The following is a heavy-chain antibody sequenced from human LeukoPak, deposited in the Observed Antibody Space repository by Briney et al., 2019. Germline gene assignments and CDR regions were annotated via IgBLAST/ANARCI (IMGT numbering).Heavy chain of an antibody. V-gene: IGHV1-2*02. Sequence: GASVKVSCKASGYTFTGYYMHWVRQAPGQGLEWMGWINPNSGGTNYAQKFQGRVTMTRDTSISTAYMELSRLRSDDTAVYYCARGGGRSSTVTYFDYWGQGTLVTVSS. D-gene: IGHD4-17*01. J-gene: IGHJ4*02. CDR3: ARGGGRSSTVTYFDY. CDR1: GYTFTGYY. CDR2: INPNSGGT.